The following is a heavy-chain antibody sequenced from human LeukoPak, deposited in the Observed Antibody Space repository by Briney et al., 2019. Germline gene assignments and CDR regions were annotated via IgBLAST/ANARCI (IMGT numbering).Heavy chain of an antibody. V-gene: IGHV4-30-4*01. D-gene: IGHD2-15*01. CDR2: IYYSGTT. J-gene: IGHJ5*02. Sequence: PSETLSLTCTVSGVSISSGDYYWSWIRPPPGQGLEWIGYIYYSGTTYYNPYLKSRVTISIDTSKNQFSLKLSSVAAADTAVYYCARAFYCSGGSCYSNWFDPWGQGTLVTVSS. CDR3: ARAFYCSGGSCYSNWFDP. CDR1: GVSISSGDYY.